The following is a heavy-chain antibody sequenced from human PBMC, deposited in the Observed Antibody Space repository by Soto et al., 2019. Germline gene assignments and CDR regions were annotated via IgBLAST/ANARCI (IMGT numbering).Heavy chain of an antibody. Sequence: QVQLVESGGGVVQPGRSLRLSCAAAGFTFSSYGMHWVRQAPGKGLEWVAVISYDGSNKYYADSVKGRFTISRDNSKNTLYLQMNSLRGEDTAVYYCAKGPLEGSSRHLGYMDVWGKGTTVTVSS. CDR1: GFTFSSYG. D-gene: IGHD6-13*01. CDR3: AKGPLEGSSRHLGYMDV. V-gene: IGHV3-30*18. J-gene: IGHJ6*03. CDR2: ISYDGSNK.